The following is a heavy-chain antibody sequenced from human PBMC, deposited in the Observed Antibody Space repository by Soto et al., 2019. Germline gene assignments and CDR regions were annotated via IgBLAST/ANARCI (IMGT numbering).Heavy chain of an antibody. J-gene: IGHJ4*02. Sequence: EVQLVESGGGLVQPGGSLRLSCAASGFTFSSYSMNWVRQAPGKGLEWVSYISSSSSTIYYADSVKGRFTISRDNAKNSLYLQMNSLRDEDTAVYYCATGILLERKFVYWGQGTLVTVSS. CDR3: ATGILLERKFVY. D-gene: IGHD1-1*01. CDR2: ISSSSSTI. V-gene: IGHV3-48*02. CDR1: GFTFSSYS.